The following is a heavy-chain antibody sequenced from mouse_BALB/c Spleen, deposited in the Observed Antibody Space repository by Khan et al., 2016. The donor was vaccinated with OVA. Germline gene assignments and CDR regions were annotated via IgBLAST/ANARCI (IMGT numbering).Heavy chain of an antibody. CDR3: ARLAYYYDSEGFAY. D-gene: IGHD1-1*01. V-gene: IGHV5-6*01. CDR1: GFTFSTYG. Sequence: EVQLVESGGDLVEPGGSLKLSCAASGFTFSTYGMSWVRQTPDKRLEWVATISTGGHYPYYPDSVRGRFTISRDNAKNTLYLQMTSLKSEDTAMFYCARLAYYYDSEGFAYWGQGTLATVSA. CDR2: ISTGGHYP. J-gene: IGHJ3*01.